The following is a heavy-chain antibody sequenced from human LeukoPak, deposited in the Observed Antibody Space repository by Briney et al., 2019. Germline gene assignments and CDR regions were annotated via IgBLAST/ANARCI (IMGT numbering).Heavy chain of an antibody. J-gene: IGHJ4*02. CDR2: INHSGST. Sequence: PSETLSLTCAVYGGSFSGYYWSWIRQPPGKGLEWIGEINHSGSTNYNPPLKSRVTISVDTSKNQFSLKLSPVTAADTAVYYCARYPARSIPAAIRKAFDYWGQGTLVTVSS. V-gene: IGHV4-34*01. D-gene: IGHD2-2*01. CDR3: ARYPARSIPAAIRKAFDY. CDR1: GGSFSGYY.